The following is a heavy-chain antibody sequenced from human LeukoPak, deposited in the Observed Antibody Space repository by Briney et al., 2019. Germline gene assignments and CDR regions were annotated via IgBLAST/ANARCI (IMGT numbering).Heavy chain of an antibody. CDR1: GGTFSSYA. Sequence: SVKVSCEASGGTFSSYAISWVRQAPGQGLEWMGGIIPIFGTANYAQKFQGRVTITAVESTSTAYMELSSLRSEDTAVYYCARAHLGGDYDILTGPYSPAGDYGMDVWGKGTTVTVSS. J-gene: IGHJ6*04. D-gene: IGHD3-9*01. V-gene: IGHV1-69*13. CDR2: IIPIFGTA. CDR3: ARAHLGGDYDILTGPYSPAGDYGMDV.